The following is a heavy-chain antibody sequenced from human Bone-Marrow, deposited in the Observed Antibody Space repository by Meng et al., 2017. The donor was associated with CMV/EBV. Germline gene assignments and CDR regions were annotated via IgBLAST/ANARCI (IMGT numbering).Heavy chain of an antibody. CDR1: GFSLSTTGVG. CDR3: AHSWAAGLHY. J-gene: IGHJ4*02. CDR2: IYWNDDK. V-gene: IGHV2-5*01. Sequence: SGPTLVKPTQTLTLTCTFSGFSLSTTGVGVGWIRQPPGKALEWLALIYWNDDKRYSPSLKSRLTITKDTPKNQVVLTMTNMDPVETATYYCAHSWAAGLHYWGQGTLVTVSS. D-gene: IGHD6-13*01.